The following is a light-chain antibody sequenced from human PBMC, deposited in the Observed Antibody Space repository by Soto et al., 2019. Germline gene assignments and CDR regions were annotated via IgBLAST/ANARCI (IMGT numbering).Light chain of an antibody. CDR3: SSYTSSSTLYV. CDR2: DVS. CDR1: SSDIGNYNY. V-gene: IGLV2-14*03. J-gene: IGLJ1*01. Sequence: QSVLTQPASVSGSPGQSITISCTGTSSDIGNYNYVSWYQQYPGKAPKLMIYDVSNRPSGVSSCFSGSKSGNTASLTISGLQAEDEADYYCSSYTSSSTLYVFGTGTKLTVL.